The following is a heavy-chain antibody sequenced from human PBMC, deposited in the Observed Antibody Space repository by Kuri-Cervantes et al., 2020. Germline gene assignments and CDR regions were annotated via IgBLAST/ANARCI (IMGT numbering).Heavy chain of an antibody. CDR3: ARSRRDGYNYGLDY. CDR2: ISAYNGDT. CDR1: GYTFTSYG. D-gene: IGHD5-24*01. J-gene: IGHJ4*02. V-gene: IGHV1-18*01. Sequence: ASVKVSCKASGYTFTSYGISWVRQAPGQGLEWMGWISAYNGDTNYAQKLQGRVTMTTDTSTSTAYMELRSLRSDDTAVYYCARSRRDGYNYGLDYWGQGTLVTVSS.